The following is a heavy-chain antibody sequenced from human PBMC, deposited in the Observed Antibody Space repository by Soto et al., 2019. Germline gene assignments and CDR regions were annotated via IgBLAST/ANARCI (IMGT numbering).Heavy chain of an antibody. Sequence: QVQLVQSGAEVKKPGASVKVSCKASGYTFTSYDINWVRQATGQGLEWMGWMNPNSGNTGYAQKFQGRVTMTRNTSISTDYMELSSLRSEYTAVYYCARERSAAGTGWFEPWGQGTLVTVSS. CDR2: MNPNSGNT. D-gene: IGHD6-13*01. V-gene: IGHV1-8*01. CDR1: GYTFTSYD. J-gene: IGHJ5*02. CDR3: ARERSAAGTGWFEP.